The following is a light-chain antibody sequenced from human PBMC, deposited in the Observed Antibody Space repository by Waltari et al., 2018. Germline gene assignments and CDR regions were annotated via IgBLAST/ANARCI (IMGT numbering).Light chain of an antibody. CDR2: TTD. Sequence: QTVVTQEPSFSVSPGGTVTLTCGLSSGSVSSSFYPSWYQQTPGQAPRTLIYTTDTRTSGVPHRFSGSILGNKAALTITGAQADDESDYYCVLYMGSGMWVFGGGTKLTVL. J-gene: IGLJ3*02. CDR3: VLYMGSGMWV. CDR1: SGSVSSSFY. V-gene: IGLV8-61*01.